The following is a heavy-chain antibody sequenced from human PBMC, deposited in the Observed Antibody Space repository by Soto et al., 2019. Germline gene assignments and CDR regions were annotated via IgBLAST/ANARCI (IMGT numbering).Heavy chain of an antibody. V-gene: IGHV4-30-2*01. CDR2: IYHSGST. CDR1: GGSISSGGYS. Sequence: PSETLSLTCAVSGGSISSGGYSWSWIRQPPGKGLEWIGYIYHSGSTYYNPSLKSRVTISVDRSKNQFSLKLSSVTAADTAVYYCARDLRYYDSSGYYGAVWFDPWGQGTLVTVSS. CDR3: ARDLRYYDSSGYYGAVWFDP. D-gene: IGHD3-22*01. J-gene: IGHJ5*02.